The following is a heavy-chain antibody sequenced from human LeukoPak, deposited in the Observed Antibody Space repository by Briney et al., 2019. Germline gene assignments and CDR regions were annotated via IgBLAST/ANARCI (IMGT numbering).Heavy chain of an antibody. J-gene: IGHJ4*02. V-gene: IGHV3-30*04. CDR1: GFTFSSYA. D-gene: IGHD2-2*01. Sequence: PGGSLRLSCAASGFTFSSYAMPWVRQAPGKGLEWVAVISYDGSNKYYADSVKGRFTISRDNSKNTLYLQVNSQRAEDTAVYYCAREGGSTLAFDYWGQGTLVTVSS. CDR3: AREGGSTLAFDY. CDR2: ISYDGSNK.